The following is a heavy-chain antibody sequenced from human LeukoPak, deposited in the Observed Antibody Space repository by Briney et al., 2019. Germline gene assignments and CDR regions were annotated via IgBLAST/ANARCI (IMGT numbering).Heavy chain of an antibody. Sequence: SETLSLTCSVSGGSISSSSYYWGWIRQPPGKGLEWIGSIYYTKNTYYNPSLESRVTISADTSKSQFSLTLGSVSATDTAVYYCASPRGFSFGYFDYWGQGTLVTVSS. CDR1: GGSISSSSYY. V-gene: IGHV4-39*01. J-gene: IGHJ4*02. CDR2: IYYTKNT. CDR3: ASPRGFSFGYFDY. D-gene: IGHD5-18*01.